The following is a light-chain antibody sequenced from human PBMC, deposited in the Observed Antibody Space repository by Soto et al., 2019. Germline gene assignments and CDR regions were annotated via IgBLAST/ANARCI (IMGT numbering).Light chain of an antibody. CDR2: EVV. J-gene: IGLJ1*01. V-gene: IGLV2-8*01. Sequence: QSVLTQPPSASGSPGQSVTISCTGTKNDIGVYDFVSWYQHHPGKAPRLIIYEVVQRPSGVPDRFSGSKSGNTASLTVSGLQAADEADYFCKSYAGSNTYVFGSGTKFAGL. CDR1: KNDIGVYDF. CDR3: KSYAGSNTYV.